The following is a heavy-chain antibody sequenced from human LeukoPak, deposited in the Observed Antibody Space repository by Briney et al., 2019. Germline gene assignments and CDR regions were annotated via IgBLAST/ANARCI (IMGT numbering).Heavy chain of an antibody. CDR3: ARSAYYDFWSGYENYYYYMDV. Sequence: PGGSLRLSCVASGFTVSSNYMSWVRQAPGKGLEWVSVIYSGGTSYYADSVKGRFTISRDNAKNSLYLQMNSLRAEDTAVYYCARSAYYDFWSGYENYYYYMDVWGKGTTVTVSS. CDR2: IYSGGTS. CDR1: GFTVSSNY. V-gene: IGHV3-66*01. D-gene: IGHD3-3*01. J-gene: IGHJ6*03.